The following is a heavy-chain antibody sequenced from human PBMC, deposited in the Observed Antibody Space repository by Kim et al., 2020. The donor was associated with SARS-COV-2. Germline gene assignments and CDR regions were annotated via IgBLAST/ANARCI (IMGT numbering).Heavy chain of an antibody. Sequence: GGSLRLSCAASGFTFAMYAMTWVRQPPGKGLEWVSFISGDGSETSYADSVKGRFTVSRDSAKNTQYLQMNTLRADDTAVYYCVKGSPLGDYWGQGTLVTV. CDR2: ISGDGSET. CDR3: VKGSPLGDY. V-gene: IGHV3-23*01. D-gene: IGHD3-10*01. CDR1: GFTFAMYA. J-gene: IGHJ4*02.